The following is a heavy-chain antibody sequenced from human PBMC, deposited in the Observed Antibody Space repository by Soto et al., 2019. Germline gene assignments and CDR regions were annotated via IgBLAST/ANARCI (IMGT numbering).Heavy chain of an antibody. CDR1: GFTFSSYN. CDR3: ARARCSSGQCYYFDY. CDR2: ISRSGDRR. J-gene: IGHJ4*02. D-gene: IGHD2-15*01. V-gene: IGHV3-64*01. Sequence: EVQLVESGEGLVQPGGSLRLSCAASGFTFSSYNIHWIRQAPGKGLEFVSAISRSGDRRYYANSVKGRFTITRENSKNTVWLQMGSLRAEDMSEYYCARARCSSGQCYYFDYWGRGALVSVSS.